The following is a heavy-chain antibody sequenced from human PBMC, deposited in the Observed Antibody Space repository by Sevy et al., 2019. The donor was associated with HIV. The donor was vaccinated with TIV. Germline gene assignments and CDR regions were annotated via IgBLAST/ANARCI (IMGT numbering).Heavy chain of an antibody. CDR2: IYQDGSEK. CDR1: GFSFRSYW. Sequence: GGSLRLSCAASGFSFRSYWMTWVRQAPGKGLEWVASIYQDGSEKYYMDSGKGRFTVSRDNAKNSLFLQMNSLRVEDTAVYYCAREGSYGDYMLSYYYGMDVWGQGTTVTVSS. D-gene: IGHD4-17*01. CDR3: AREGSYGDYMLSYYYGMDV. J-gene: IGHJ6*02. V-gene: IGHV3-7*01.